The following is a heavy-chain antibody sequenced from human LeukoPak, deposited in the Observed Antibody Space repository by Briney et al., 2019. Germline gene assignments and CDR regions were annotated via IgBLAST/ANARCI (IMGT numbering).Heavy chain of an antibody. CDR1: GGSISSYY. V-gene: IGHV4-59*01. Sequence: SETLSLTCTVSGGSISSYYWSWIRQPPGKGLEWIGYIYYSGSTNYNPSLKSRVTISVDTSKNQFSLKLSSVTAADTAVYYCARASPGTLYYLDYWGQGTLVTVSS. J-gene: IGHJ4*02. CDR2: IYYSGST. D-gene: IGHD1-26*01. CDR3: ARASPGTLYYLDY.